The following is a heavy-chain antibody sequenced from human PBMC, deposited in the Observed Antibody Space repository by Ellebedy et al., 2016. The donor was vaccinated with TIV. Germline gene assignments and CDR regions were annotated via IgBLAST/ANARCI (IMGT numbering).Heavy chain of an antibody. V-gene: IGHV1-2*04. D-gene: IGHD6-19*01. CDR1: GYTFTGYY. Sequence: AASVKVSCKASGYTFTGYYMQWGRQAPGQRLEWMGWINPNSGGTNYAQKFQGWVTMTSDTSISTAYMEVSRLMSDDTAVYYCAREIEGSGWYDYWGQGTLVTVSS. CDR2: INPNSGGT. CDR3: AREIEGSGWYDY. J-gene: IGHJ4*02.